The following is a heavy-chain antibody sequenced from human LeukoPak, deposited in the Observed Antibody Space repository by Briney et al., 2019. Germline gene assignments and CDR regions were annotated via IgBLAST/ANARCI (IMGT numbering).Heavy chain of an antibody. CDR2: IWYDGSNK. CDR3: ARSGYDFWSGVIYYYYGMDV. V-gene: IGHV3-33*01. CDR1: GLTFSSYG. J-gene: IGHJ6*02. Sequence: GGSLRLSCAASGLTFSSYGMHWVRQAPGKGLEWVAVIWYDGSNKYYADSVKGRFTISRDNSKNTLYLQMNSLRAEDTAVYYCARSGYDFWSGVIYYYYGMDVWGQGTTVTVSS. D-gene: IGHD3-3*01.